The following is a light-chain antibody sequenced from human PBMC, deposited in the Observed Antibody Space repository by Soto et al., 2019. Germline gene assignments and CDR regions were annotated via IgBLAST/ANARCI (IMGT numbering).Light chain of an antibody. Sequence: QSALTQPASVSGFLGQSITISCTGTSSDVGKYNLVSWYQQHPGKAPKAMIYEVSKWPSGASNRFSGSKSGNTASLTISGLQAEYEADYYCCSYASGSTYVFGTGTKLTVL. CDR1: SSDVGKYNL. V-gene: IGLV2-23*02. CDR2: EVS. J-gene: IGLJ1*01. CDR3: CSYASGSTYV.